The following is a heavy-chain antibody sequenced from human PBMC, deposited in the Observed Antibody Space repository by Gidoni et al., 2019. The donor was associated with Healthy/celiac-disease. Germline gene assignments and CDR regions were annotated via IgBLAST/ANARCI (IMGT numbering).Heavy chain of an antibody. CDR1: GGSISSSSYY. V-gene: IGHV4-39*01. CDR3: ARREAAAVDY. D-gene: IGHD6-13*01. Sequence: QLQLQESGPGLVKPSDTLSLTCTVSGGSISSSSYYWGWIRQPPGKGLEWIGSIYYSGSTYYNPSLKSRVTRSVDTSKNKFSLKLSSVTAADTDVYYCARREAAAVDYWGQGTLVTVSS. J-gene: IGHJ4*02. CDR2: IYYSGST.